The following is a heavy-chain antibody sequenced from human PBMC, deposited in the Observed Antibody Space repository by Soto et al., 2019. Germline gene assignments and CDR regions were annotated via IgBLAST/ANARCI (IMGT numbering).Heavy chain of an antibody. CDR1: GYTFTSYG. CDR2: ISAYNGNT. V-gene: IGHV1-18*04. J-gene: IGHJ6*02. CDR3: ARGNDFWSGYYSDYYYYGMDV. D-gene: IGHD3-3*01. Sequence: ASVKVSCKASGYTFTSYGISWVRQAPGQGLEWMGWISAYNGNTNYAQKLQGRVTMTTDTSTSTAYMELRSLRSDDTAVYYCARGNDFWSGYYSDYYYYGMDVWGQGTTVTASS.